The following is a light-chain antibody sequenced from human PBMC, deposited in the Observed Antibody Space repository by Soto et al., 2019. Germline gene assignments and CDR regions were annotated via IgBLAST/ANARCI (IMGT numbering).Light chain of an antibody. CDR1: SSNIGAGYD. CDR2: GSK. Sequence: QSVLTQPPSVSGAPGQRVTISCTGSSSNIGAGYDVHWYQQVPGTAPKLLMYGSKNRPSGVPDRFSGAKSGSSASLAITGLQAEDEAEYYCHSYDSSLNGVVFGGGTKVTVL. V-gene: IGLV1-40*01. CDR3: HSYDSSLNGVV. J-gene: IGLJ3*02.